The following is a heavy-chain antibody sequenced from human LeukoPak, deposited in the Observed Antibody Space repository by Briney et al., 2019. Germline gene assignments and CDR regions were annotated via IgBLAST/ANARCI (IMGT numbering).Heavy chain of an antibody. CDR3: AGSDDYGPWDY. CDR1: GFTFSSYW. V-gene: IGHV4-34*08. J-gene: IGHJ4*02. D-gene: IGHD4/OR15-4a*01. Sequence: GSLRLSCAASGFTFSSYWMSWIRQPPGKGLEWIGEINHSGSTNYNPSLKSRVTISVDTSKNQFSLKLSSVTAADTAVYYCAGSDDYGPWDYWGQGTLVTVSS. CDR2: INHSGST.